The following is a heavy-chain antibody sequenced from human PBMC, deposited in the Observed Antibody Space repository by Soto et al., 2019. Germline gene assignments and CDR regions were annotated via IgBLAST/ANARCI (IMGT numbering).Heavy chain of an antibody. D-gene: IGHD3-10*01. CDR3: ARGFRSYYYGSGSYLDWFDP. CDR1: GYTFTSYY. V-gene: IGHV1-46*01. CDR2: INPSGGST. Sequence: GASVKVSCKASGYTFTSYYMHWVRQAPGQGLEWMGIINPSGGSTSYAQKFQGRVTMTRDTSTSTVYMELSSLRSEDTAVYYCARGFRSYYYGSGSYLDWFDPWGQGTLVTVS. J-gene: IGHJ5*02.